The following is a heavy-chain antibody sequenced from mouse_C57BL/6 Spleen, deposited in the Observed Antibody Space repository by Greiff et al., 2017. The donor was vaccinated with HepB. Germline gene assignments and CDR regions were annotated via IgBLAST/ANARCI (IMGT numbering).Heavy chain of an antibody. CDR1: GYAFSSSW. CDR2: IYPGDGDT. Sequence: QVQLQQSGPELVKPGASVKISCKASGYAFSSSWMNWVKQRPGKGLEWIGRIYPGDGDTNYNGKFKGKATLTADKSSSTAYMQLSSLTSADSAVYFCARNYGNFYFDYWGQGTTLTVSS. D-gene: IGHD2-1*01. V-gene: IGHV1-82*01. CDR3: ARNYGNFYFDY. J-gene: IGHJ2*01.